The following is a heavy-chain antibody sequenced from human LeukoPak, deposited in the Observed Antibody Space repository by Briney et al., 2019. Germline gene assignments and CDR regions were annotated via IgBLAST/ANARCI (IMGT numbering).Heavy chain of an antibody. CDR1: GGSISSSSYY. Sequence: SETLSLTCTVSGGSISSSSYYWGWIRQPPGKGLEWIGSICYSGSTYYNPSLKSRVTISVDTSKNQFSLKLSSVTAADTAVYYCARQDLFGAVIKEAFDIWGQGTMVTVSS. J-gene: IGHJ3*02. D-gene: IGHD3-3*01. CDR3: ARQDLFGAVIKEAFDI. V-gene: IGHV4-39*01. CDR2: ICYSGST.